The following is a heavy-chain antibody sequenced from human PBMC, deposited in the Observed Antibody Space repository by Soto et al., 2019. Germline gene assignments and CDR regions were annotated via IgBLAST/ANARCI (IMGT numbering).Heavy chain of an antibody. D-gene: IGHD2-2*01. J-gene: IGHJ5*02. CDR1: GGSISSYY. Sequence: SETLSLTCTVSGGSISSYYWSWIRQPPGKGLEWIGYIYYSGSTNYHPYLKSRVTISVDTSKNQCSLKLSSVTAADTAVYYYARGRSLVVPAAMQTDWFDPWGQGTLVTVSS. CDR2: IYYSGST. CDR3: ARGRSLVVPAAMQTDWFDP. V-gene: IGHV4-59*01.